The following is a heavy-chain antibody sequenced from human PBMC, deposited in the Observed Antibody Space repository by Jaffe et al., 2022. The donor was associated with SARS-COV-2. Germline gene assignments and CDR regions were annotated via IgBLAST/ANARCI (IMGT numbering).Heavy chain of an antibody. Sequence: EVRLVESGGGLVQPGGSLRLSCAASGFTFKKFAMSWVRQAPGKGLEWVSAVSARGGATYYADSVKGRFTVSRDNSNNMFYLEVNGLRAEDTAIYYCAKGPPEDYCSGDVCFLMYWGQGTLVTVSS. CDR2: VSARGGAT. J-gene: IGHJ4*02. D-gene: IGHD2-8*02. CDR1: GFTFKKFA. V-gene: IGHV3-23*04. CDR3: AKGPPEDYCSGDVCFLMY.